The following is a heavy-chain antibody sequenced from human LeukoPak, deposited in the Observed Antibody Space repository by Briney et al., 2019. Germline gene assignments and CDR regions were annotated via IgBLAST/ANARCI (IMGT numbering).Heavy chain of an antibody. V-gene: IGHV3-74*01. Sequence: GGSLRLSCAASGFTFSSYWMHSVRHAPGKGLVWVSRINSDGSSTSYADSVKGRFTISRDNAKNTLCLQMNSLRAEDTAVYYCARTTYGDLDAFDIWGQGTMVTVSS. D-gene: IGHD4-17*01. CDR2: INSDGSST. CDR3: ARTTYGDLDAFDI. CDR1: GFTFSSYW. J-gene: IGHJ3*02.